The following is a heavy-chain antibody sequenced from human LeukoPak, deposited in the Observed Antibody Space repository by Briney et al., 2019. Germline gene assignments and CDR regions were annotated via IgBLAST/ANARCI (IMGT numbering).Heavy chain of an antibody. CDR3: VSKRGYSYGLDY. CDR1: GGTFSSYA. V-gene: IGHV1-69*13. CDR2: IIPIFGTA. J-gene: IGHJ4*02. D-gene: IGHD5-18*01. Sequence: SVKVSCKASGGTFSSYAISWVRQVPGQGLEWMGGIIPIFGTANYAQKFQGRVTITADESTSTGYMELSSLRSEDTAVYYCVSKRGYSYGLDYWGQGTLVTVSS.